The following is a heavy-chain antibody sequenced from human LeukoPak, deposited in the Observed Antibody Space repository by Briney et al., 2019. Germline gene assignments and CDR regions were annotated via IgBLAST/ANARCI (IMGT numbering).Heavy chain of an antibody. CDR3: AKSGYNRFDY. Sequence: ASVKVSCKASGYTFTTYYMHWVRQAPGQGLEWMGIINPSGGSTTYAQKFQGRLTMTRDMSTNTVYMELSSLRSEDTAVYYCAKSGYNRFDYWGQGTLVTVSS. D-gene: IGHD5-24*01. V-gene: IGHV1-46*01. CDR2: INPSGGST. CDR1: GYTFTTYY. J-gene: IGHJ4*02.